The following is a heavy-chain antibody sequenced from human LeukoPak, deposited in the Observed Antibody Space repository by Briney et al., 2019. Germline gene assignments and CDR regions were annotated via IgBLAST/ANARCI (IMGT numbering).Heavy chain of an antibody. CDR1: GYTFISYD. Sequence: GASVKVSCKASGYTFISYDITWVRQAPGQGLEWMGWISAYNGNTDYAQNLQGRVTMTTGTSTSTAYMELRSLRSDDTAVYYCARDLGYSSNSLDYWGQGTLVTVSS. D-gene: IGHD6-13*01. V-gene: IGHV1-18*01. J-gene: IGHJ4*02. CDR3: ARDLGYSSNSLDY. CDR2: ISAYNGNT.